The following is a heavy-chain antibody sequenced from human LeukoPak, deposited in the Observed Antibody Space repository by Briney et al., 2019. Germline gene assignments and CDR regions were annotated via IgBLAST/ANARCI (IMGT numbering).Heavy chain of an antibody. J-gene: IGHJ3*02. Sequence: PGGSLRLSCVASGFIVSSNYMSWLRQAPGKGLDWVSLIDRAGSTYYADSVKRRFTISRDNSKNTLYLHMNSLRAEHTAVYYCARRERLGYSYGRGTLDIWGQGTMVTVSS. CDR2: IDRAGST. D-gene: IGHD5-18*01. CDR1: GFIVSSNY. CDR3: ARRERLGYSYGRGTLDI. V-gene: IGHV3-66*01.